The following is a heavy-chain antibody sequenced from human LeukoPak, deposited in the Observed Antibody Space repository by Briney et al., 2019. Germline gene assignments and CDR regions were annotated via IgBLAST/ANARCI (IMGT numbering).Heavy chain of an antibody. D-gene: IGHD3-3*01. CDR2: ISSSSSYI. J-gene: IGHJ6*03. V-gene: IGHV3-21*01. CDR1: GFTFSSYS. Sequence: GGSLRLSCAASGFTFSSYSMNWVRQAPGKGLEWVSSISSSSSYIYYADSVKGRFTISRDNAKNSLYLQMNSLRAEDTAVYYCARGAITIFGVVKSHYMDVWGKGTTVTVSS. CDR3: ARGAITIFGVVKSHYMDV.